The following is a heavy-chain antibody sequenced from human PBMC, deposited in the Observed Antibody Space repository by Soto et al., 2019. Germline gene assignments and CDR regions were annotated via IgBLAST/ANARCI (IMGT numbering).Heavy chain of an antibody. CDR3: ARREGYCVGTKCQMRAFDF. V-gene: IGHV2-5*02. CDR2: IYWDDDK. Sequence: QITLKESGPALVKPTETLTLTCTFSGFSLSTSAVGVGWIRQPPGKALEWLAVIYWDDDKTYSPSLNNRLTITKDTSKEQVVLVMTNLDPVDTATYYCARREGYCVGTKCQMRAFDFWGQGTMVTVSS. CDR1: GFSLSTSAVG. D-gene: IGHD2-21*01. J-gene: IGHJ3*01.